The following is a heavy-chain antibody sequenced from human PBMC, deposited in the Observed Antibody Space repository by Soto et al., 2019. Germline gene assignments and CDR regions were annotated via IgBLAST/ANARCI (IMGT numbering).Heavy chain of an antibody. Sequence: PGGSLRLSCTASGLTFGDFAMSWFRQAPGKGLEWVSFIRSKIYGGTTEYAASVKGRFTISRDDSKSIAYLQMNSLKTEDTAVYYCTASDYSNLEHNCFDPWGQGTLGSLSS. J-gene: IGHJ5*02. D-gene: IGHD4-4*01. CDR3: TASDYSNLEHNCFDP. V-gene: IGHV3-49*03. CDR2: IRSKIYGGTT. CDR1: GLTFGDFA.